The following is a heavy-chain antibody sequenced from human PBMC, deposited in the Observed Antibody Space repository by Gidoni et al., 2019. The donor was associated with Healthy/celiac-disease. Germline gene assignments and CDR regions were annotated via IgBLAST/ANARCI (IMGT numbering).Heavy chain of an antibody. D-gene: IGHD5-12*01. V-gene: IGHV1-69*01. CDR3: AARWDWGYDNINYYYYGMDV. Sequence: QVQLVQSGAAVKKPGSSVKVSCQASGGNFSRYALSWVRQAPGQGLEWMGGSIPIFGTANYEQKFQGRVTITADESTSTAYMELSSLRSEDTAVYYCAARWDWGYDNINYYYYGMDVWGQGTTVTVSS. CDR1: GGNFSRYA. CDR2: SIPIFGTA. J-gene: IGHJ6*02.